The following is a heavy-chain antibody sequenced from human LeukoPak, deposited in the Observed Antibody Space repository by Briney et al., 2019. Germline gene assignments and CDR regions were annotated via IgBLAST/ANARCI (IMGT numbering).Heavy chain of an antibody. CDR1: GGTFSSYA. CDR3: ARDGAPGGSYYVGDDAFDI. CDR2: IIPILGTA. J-gene: IGHJ3*02. D-gene: IGHD1-26*01. Sequence: ASVKVSCTASGGTFSSYAISWVRQAPGQGLEWMGGIIPILGTANYAQKFQGRVTITADESTSTAYMELSSLRSEDTAVYYCARDGAPGGSYYVGDDAFDIWGQGTMVIVSS. V-gene: IGHV1-69*13.